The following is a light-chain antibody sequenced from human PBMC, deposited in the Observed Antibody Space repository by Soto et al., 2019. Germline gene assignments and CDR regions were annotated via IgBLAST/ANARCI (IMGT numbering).Light chain of an antibody. Sequence: IQLTQSPSSLSASVGDRVTITCRASQGISSYLAWYQQKPGKAPKLLIYAASTLQGGVPSRFSGSGSGTDFTLTINSLQPEDLATYYCQQLNSYPITFGQGTRREI. V-gene: IGKV1-9*01. CDR2: AAS. CDR1: QGISSY. J-gene: IGKJ5*01. CDR3: QQLNSYPIT.